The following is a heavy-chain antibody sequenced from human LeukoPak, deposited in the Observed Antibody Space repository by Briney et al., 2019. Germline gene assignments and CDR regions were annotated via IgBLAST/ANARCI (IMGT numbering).Heavy chain of an antibody. CDR2: IKQDGSEK. CDR1: GYTFSSYW. V-gene: IGHV3-7*04. Sequence: PGGSLRPSCAASGYTFSSYWMSWVRQAPGKGLEWVANIKQDGSEKYYVDSVKGRFTISRDNAKNSLYLQMNSLRAEDTAVYYCARAGAGKRSYYFDYWGQGTLVTVSS. J-gene: IGHJ4*02. D-gene: IGHD3-10*01. CDR3: ARAGAGKRSYYFDY.